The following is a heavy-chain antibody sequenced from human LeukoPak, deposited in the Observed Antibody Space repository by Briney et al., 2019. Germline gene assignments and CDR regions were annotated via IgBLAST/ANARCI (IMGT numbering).Heavy chain of an antibody. J-gene: IGHJ5*02. CDR1: GFSVSNNG. CDR2: LWPDGITT. D-gene: IGHD3-10*01. CDR3: ARRGGSGTFPHYFDA. V-gene: IGHV3-33*01. Sequence: PGGSLRLSCAASGFSVSNNGIHWVRQAPGNGLEWVAVLWPDGITTRYADSVEGRFTMSRDNSKNTVYVQMNSLRAEDTAVYFCARRGGSGTFPHYFDAWGQGILVTVSS.